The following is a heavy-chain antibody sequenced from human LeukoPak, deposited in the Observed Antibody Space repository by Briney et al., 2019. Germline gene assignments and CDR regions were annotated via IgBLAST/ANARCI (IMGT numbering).Heavy chain of an antibody. J-gene: IGHJ4*02. CDR3: ARRAGAYSHPYDY. CDR1: GLTFNSYG. CDR2: ISYDGNDK. V-gene: IGHV3-30*03. Sequence: GGSLRLSCAASGLTFNSYGMHWVRQAPGKGLEWVAVISYDGNDKFYRDSVKGRFTISRDNSKNTLYLQMNSLRAEDTAVYYCARRAGAYSHPYDYWGQGTLVTVSS. D-gene: IGHD4/OR15-4a*01.